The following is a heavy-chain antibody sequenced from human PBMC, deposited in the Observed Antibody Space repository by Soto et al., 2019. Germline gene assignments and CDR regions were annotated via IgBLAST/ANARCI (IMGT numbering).Heavy chain of an antibody. CDR1: GFTFSSYA. CDR2: ISGSGGST. Sequence: GGSLRLSCAASGFTFSSYAMSWVRQAPGKGLEWVSAISGSGGSTYYADSVKGRFTISRDNSKNTLYLQMNSLRAEDTAVYYCARNYDFWSGYYFDYWGQGTLVTVSS. CDR3: ARNYDFWSGYYFDY. D-gene: IGHD3-3*01. J-gene: IGHJ4*02. V-gene: IGHV3-23*01.